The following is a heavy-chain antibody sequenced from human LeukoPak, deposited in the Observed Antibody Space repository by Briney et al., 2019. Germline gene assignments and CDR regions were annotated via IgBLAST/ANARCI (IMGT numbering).Heavy chain of an antibody. CDR1: GFTFSRYG. Sequence: GGSLRLSCAASGFTFSRYGMHWVLQAPGKGLEWVTAISYDGSNKYYADSVKGRFTISRDDAKKSLDLQMNSLRAEDTAVYFCARYSEVYYYVDVWGAGTTVIVSS. D-gene: IGHD2-21*01. CDR3: ARYSEVYYYVDV. V-gene: IGHV3-30*04. CDR2: ISYDGSNK. J-gene: IGHJ6*03.